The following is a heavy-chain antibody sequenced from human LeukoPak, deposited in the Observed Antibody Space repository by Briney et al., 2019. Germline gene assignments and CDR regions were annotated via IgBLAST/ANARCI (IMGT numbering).Heavy chain of an antibody. CDR2: IYYSGST. J-gene: IGHJ4*02. Sequence: SETLSLTCTVSGGSISYYWSWIRQPPGKGLEWIGYIYYSGSTYYNPSLKSRVTISVDTSKNQFSLKLSSVTAADTAVYYCARGHYYSNGFYYVVDPPPPYFDYWGQGTLVTVSS. D-gene: IGHD3-22*01. CDR1: GGSISYY. CDR3: ARGHYYSNGFYYVVDPPPPYFDY. V-gene: IGHV4-30-4*01.